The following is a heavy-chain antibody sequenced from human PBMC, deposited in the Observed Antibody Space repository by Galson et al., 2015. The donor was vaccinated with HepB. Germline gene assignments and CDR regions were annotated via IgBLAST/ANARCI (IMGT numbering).Heavy chain of an antibody. D-gene: IGHD6-13*01. V-gene: IGHV3-23*01. CDR2: ISGSGGST. J-gene: IGHJ4*02. CDR1: GFTFSSYA. CDR3: AKDLSSSSWLPGGPNSDY. Sequence: SLRLSCAASGFTFSSYAMSWVRQAPGKGLEWVSAISGSGGSTYYADSVKGRFTISRDNSKNTLYLQMNSLRAEDTAVYYCAKDLSSSSWLPGGPNSDYWGQGTLVTVSS.